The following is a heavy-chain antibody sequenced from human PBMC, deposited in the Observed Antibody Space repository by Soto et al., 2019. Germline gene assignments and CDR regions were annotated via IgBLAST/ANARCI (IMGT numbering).Heavy chain of an antibody. CDR1: GGSISSGGYS. CDR2: IYHSGST. CDR3: ARSDGRY. V-gene: IGHV4-30-2*01. J-gene: IGHJ4*02. Sequence: SETLSLTCAVSGGSISSGGYSCNWIRQPPGKGLEWIGYIYHSGSTYYNPSLKSRVTISVDRSKNQFSLKLSSVTAADTAVYYCARSDGRYWGQGTLVTVSS.